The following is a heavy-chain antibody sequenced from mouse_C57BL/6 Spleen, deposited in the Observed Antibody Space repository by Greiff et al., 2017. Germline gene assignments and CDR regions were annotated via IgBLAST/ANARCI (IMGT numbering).Heavy chain of an antibody. D-gene: IGHD3-3*01. CDR1: GFTFSSYA. V-gene: IGHV5-4*03. CDR3: ARGDEDAMDY. CDR2: ISDGGSYT. Sequence: EVKLVESGGGLVKPGGSLKLSCAASGFTFSSYAMSWVRQTPEKRLEWVATISDGGSYTYYPDNVKGRFTISRDNAKNNLYLQMSHLKSEDTAMYYCARGDEDAMDYWGQGTSVTVSS. J-gene: IGHJ4*01.